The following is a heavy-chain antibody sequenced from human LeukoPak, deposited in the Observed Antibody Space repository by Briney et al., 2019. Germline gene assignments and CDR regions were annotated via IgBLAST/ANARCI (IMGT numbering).Heavy chain of an antibody. V-gene: IGHV3-33*01. Sequence: GGSLTLSCAASGFTFSIYGMHWVRQAPGKGLEWVALIWFDGSKEYYADSVKGRITISRDNSKNTLYLQMNSLRSEDTAVYYCARQSYSGDYYSYFDYWGQGTQVTVSS. CDR2: IWFDGSKE. CDR1: GFTFSIYG. J-gene: IGHJ4*02. CDR3: ARQSYSGDYYSYFDY. D-gene: IGHD1-26*01.